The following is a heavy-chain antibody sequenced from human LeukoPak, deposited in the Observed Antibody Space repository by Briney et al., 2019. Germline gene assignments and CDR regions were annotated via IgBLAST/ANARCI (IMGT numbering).Heavy chain of an antibody. V-gene: IGHV1-2*02. CDR1: GYTFTGYY. D-gene: IGHD6-19*01. CDR3: ARTSGYSSGTGAFDI. Sequence: ASVKVSCKASGYTFTGYYMHWVRQAPGLGLEWMGCINPNSGGTNYAQKFQGRVTMTRDTSISTAYMELSRLRSDDTAVYYCARTSGYSSGTGAFDIWGQGTMVTVSS. CDR2: INPNSGGT. J-gene: IGHJ3*02.